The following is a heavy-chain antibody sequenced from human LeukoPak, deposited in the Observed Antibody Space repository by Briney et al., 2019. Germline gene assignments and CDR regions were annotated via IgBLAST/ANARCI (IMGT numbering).Heavy chain of an antibody. CDR1: GGSISSSSYY. CDR2: IYYSGST. J-gene: IGHJ4*02. D-gene: IGHD6-19*01. Sequence: SETLSLTCTVSGGSISSSSYYWGWIRQPPGKGLEWIGSIYYSGSTYYNPSLKSRVTISVDTSKNQLSLKLSSVTAADTAVYYCARPHYSSGWYYFDYWGQGTLVTVSS. CDR3: ARPHYSSGWYYFDY. V-gene: IGHV4-39*01.